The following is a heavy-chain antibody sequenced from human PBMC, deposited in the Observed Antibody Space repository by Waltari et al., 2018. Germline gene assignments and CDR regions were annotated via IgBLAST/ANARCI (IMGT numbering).Heavy chain of an antibody. J-gene: IGHJ5*02. CDR2: ISGYKGNI. D-gene: IGHD3-16*02. Sequence: QVQLVQSGAEVKKPGAAVKVSCKASGYTFTNYGINWVRQAPGQGLEWMGWISGYKGNIKYAQNLQGIVTLTTETSTTTAYMELRSLRSDDTAVYYCARDFSPGYQGWFDPWGQGTLVTVSS. V-gene: IGHV1-18*01. CDR3: ARDFSPGYQGWFDP. CDR1: GYTFTNYG.